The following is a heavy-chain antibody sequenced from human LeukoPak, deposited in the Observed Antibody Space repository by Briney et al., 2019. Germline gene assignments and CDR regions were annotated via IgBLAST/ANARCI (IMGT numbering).Heavy chain of an antibody. J-gene: IGHJ4*02. Sequence: GGSLKLSCAASGFTFSSYAMSWVRQAPGKGLEWVSAISGSGGSTYYADSVKGRFTISRDNSKNTLYLQMNSLRAEDTAVYYCAKVIRAMTTVNPIDYWGQGTLVTVSS. D-gene: IGHD4-17*01. CDR3: AKVIRAMTTVNPIDY. CDR2: ISGSGGST. CDR1: GFTFSSYA. V-gene: IGHV3-23*01.